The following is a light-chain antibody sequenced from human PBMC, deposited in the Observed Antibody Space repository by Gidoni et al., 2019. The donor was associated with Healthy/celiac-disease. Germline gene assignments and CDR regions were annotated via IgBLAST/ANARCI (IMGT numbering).Light chain of an antibody. CDR1: KLGDKY. J-gene: IGLJ2*01. CDR2: QES. Sequence: SYELTQPHSVSVSPGQTASITCPGDKLGDKYACWYQQKPGQSPVLVIYQESKRPSGIPERFSGSNSGNTATLTISGTQAMDEADYYCQAWDSSTDVVFGGGTKLTVL. V-gene: IGLV3-1*01. CDR3: QAWDSSTDVV.